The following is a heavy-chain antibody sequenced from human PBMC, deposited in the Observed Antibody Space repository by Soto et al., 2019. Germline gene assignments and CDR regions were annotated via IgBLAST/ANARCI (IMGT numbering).Heavy chain of an antibody. CDR3: ARTLRRSTNLFDP. D-gene: IGHD3-3*01. Sequence: QVQLQESGPGLVKPSQTLSLTCTVSGGSISSVTYYWSWIRQHPGKGLEWIGYISYSGSTYYNPSLKSRVTISVDTSKNQFSLKLISVTAADTALYYCARTLRRSTNLFDPWGQGTLVTVSS. CDR2: ISYSGST. V-gene: IGHV4-31*03. CDR1: GGSISSVTYY. J-gene: IGHJ5*02.